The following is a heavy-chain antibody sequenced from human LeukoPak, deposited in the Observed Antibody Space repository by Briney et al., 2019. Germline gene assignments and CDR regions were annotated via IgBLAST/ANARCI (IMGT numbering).Heavy chain of an antibody. J-gene: IGHJ4*02. V-gene: IGHV4-39*07. CDR2: IYYSGST. D-gene: IGHD3-10*01. CDR3: ARSELLWFGKVNSGFDF. CDR1: GGSISSSSYY. Sequence: SETLSLTCTVSGGSISSSSYYWGWIRQPPGKGLEWIGGIYYSGSTNYNPSLMSRVTISVDTSENQFSLKLSSVTAADTAMYYCARSELLWFGKVNSGFDFWGQGTLVTVSS.